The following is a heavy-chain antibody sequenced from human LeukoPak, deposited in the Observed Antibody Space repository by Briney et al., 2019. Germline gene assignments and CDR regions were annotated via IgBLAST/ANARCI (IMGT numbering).Heavy chain of an antibody. CDR2: ISSSSSYI. D-gene: IGHD3-22*01. Sequence: GGSLRLSCAASGFTFSSYSMNWVRQAPGKGLEWVSSISSSSSYIYYADSVKGRFTISRDNSKNTLYLQMNSLRAEDTAVYYCAKDPPLGYYDSSGYFDYWGQGTLVTVSS. CDR3: AKDPPLGYYDSSGYFDY. J-gene: IGHJ4*02. CDR1: GFTFSSYS. V-gene: IGHV3-21*01.